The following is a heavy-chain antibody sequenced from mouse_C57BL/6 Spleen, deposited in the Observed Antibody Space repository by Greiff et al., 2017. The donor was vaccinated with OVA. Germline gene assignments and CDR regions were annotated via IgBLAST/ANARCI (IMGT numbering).Heavy chain of an antibody. Sequence: QVQLQQPGAELVKPGASVKMSCKASGYTFTSYWITWVKQRPGQGLEWIGDIYPGSGSTNYNEKFKSKATLTVDTSSSTAYMQLSSLTSEDSAVYYCASSPYYYGSSQYYFDYWGQGTTLTVSS. CDR3: ASSPYYYGSSQYYFDY. CDR1: GYTFTSYW. J-gene: IGHJ2*01. V-gene: IGHV1-55*01. D-gene: IGHD1-1*01. CDR2: IYPGSGST.